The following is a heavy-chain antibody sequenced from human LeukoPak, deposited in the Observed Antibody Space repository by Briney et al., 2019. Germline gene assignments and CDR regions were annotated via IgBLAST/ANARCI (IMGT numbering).Heavy chain of an antibody. V-gene: IGHV3-7*01. Sequence: PGGSLRLSCAASGFTFSSYWMSWVRQAPGKGLEWVANIKQDGSEKYYVDSVKGRFTISRDNAKNSLYLQMNSLRAEDTAVYYCARLVPGYYDSSGYHGEWWCDYWGQGTLVTVSS. J-gene: IGHJ4*02. D-gene: IGHD3-22*01. CDR2: IKQDGSEK. CDR3: ARLVPGYYDSSGYHGEWWCDY. CDR1: GFTFSSYW.